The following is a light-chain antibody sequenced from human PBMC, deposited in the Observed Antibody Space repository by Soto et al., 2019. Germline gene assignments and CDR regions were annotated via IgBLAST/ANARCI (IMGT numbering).Light chain of an antibody. CDR1: QGISNY. V-gene: IGKV1-27*01. CDR2: DAS. J-gene: IGKJ3*01. CDR3: QNYYSCLLT. Sequence: DFQMTQSPSSLSASIGDRVTVTCRASQGISNYLAWYQQKPGKGPQLLIYDASTLQSGVPSRFSGSGSGTDFTPTIISRLPPDVVTNYYQNYYSCLLTFGPGTKVDI.